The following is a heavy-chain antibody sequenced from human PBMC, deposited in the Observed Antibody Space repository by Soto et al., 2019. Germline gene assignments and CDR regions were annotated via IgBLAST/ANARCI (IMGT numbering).Heavy chain of an antibody. CDR2: ISPEGFNT. V-gene: IGHV3-23*01. CDR3: VSWVSAHFDY. J-gene: IGHJ4*02. CDR1: DFTFDGHG. Sequence: ESGGGLVQPGGSLRLSCAASDFTFDGHGMSWVRQAPGKGPERVSTISPEGFNTHYADSVRGRFIISRDNSRNTVDLHMSSLRVEDTAIYYCVSWVSAHFDYWGQGTPVTVSS. D-gene: IGHD2-8*01.